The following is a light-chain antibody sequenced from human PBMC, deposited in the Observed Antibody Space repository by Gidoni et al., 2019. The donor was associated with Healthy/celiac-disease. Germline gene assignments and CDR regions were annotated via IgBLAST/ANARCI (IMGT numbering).Light chain of an antibody. CDR1: KLGDKY. V-gene: IGLV3-1*01. Sequence: SYELTQPPSVSVSPGQTASITCSGDKLGDKYACWYQKKPGQSPVLVIYQDSKRPSGSPERFSGSKSGNTATLTISGTQAMDEADYYCQAWDSSNVVFGGGTKLTVL. J-gene: IGLJ2*01. CDR2: QDS. CDR3: QAWDSSNVV.